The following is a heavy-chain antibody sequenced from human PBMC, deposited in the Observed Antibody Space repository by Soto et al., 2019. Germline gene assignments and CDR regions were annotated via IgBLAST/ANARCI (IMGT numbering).Heavy chain of an antibody. D-gene: IGHD6-19*01. CDR3: ETLYSSGWSGFDY. Sequence: XGSLRLYFAAPGFTVSSYAKSWVRQAPGKGLEWVSAISGSVGSTYYADYVKGRFTISRDNSKNTLYLQMNSLRAEDTALYYCETLYSSGWSGFDYWGQGTLVTVSS. V-gene: IGHV3-23*01. CDR1: GFTVSSYA. J-gene: IGHJ4*02. CDR2: ISGSVGST.